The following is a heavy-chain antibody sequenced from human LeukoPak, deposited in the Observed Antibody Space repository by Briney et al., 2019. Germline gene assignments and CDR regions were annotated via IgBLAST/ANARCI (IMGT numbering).Heavy chain of an antibody. D-gene: IGHD7-27*01. Sequence: ASVKVSCKASGYTFTGYYMHWVRQAPGQGLGWMGWINPNSGGTNYAQKFQGRVTMTRDTSISTAYMELSRLRSDDTAVYYCARPLTGDLRFDPWGQGTLVTVSS. CDR1: GYTFTGYY. J-gene: IGHJ5*02. V-gene: IGHV1-2*02. CDR3: ARPLTGDLRFDP. CDR2: INPNSGGT.